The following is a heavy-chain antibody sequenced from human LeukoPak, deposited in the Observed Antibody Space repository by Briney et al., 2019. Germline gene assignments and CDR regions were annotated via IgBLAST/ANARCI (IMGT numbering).Heavy chain of an antibody. V-gene: IGHV1-8*03. CDR3: ARGPRWAKTNFDY. J-gene: IGHJ4*02. CDR1: GYTFTSYD. CDR2: MNPNSGNT. D-gene: IGHD4-23*01. Sequence: ASAKVSCKASGYTFTSYDIGWVRQATGQGLEWMGWMNPNSGNTGYAQKFQGRVTITRNTSISTAYMELSSLRSEDTAVYYCARGPRWAKTNFDYWGQGTLVTVSS.